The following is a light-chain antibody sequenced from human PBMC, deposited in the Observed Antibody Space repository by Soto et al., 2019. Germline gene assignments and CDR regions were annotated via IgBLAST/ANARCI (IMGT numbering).Light chain of an antibody. J-gene: IGKJ1*01. CDR3: QQRDIWPWT. Sequence: EIVMTQSPATLSVSPGERATLSCRASQSVSSNLAWYQQKPGQAPRLLIYGASSRATGIPARFSGSGSGTDFTLTISSLEPEDFAVYYCQQRDIWPWTFGQGTKGGYQ. CDR2: GAS. V-gene: IGKV3D-15*01. CDR1: QSVSSN.